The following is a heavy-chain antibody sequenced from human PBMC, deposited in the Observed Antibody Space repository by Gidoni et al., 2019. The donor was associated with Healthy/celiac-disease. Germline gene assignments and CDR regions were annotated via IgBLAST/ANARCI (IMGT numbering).Heavy chain of an antibody. V-gene: IGHV4-61*01. D-gene: IGHD3-22*01. CDR2: IYYSGST. Sequence: QVQLQESGPGLVKPSETLSLTCTFSGSSVSSGSYYWSWIRQPPGKGLEWIGYIYYSGSTNYNPSLKSRVTISVDTSKNQFSLKLSSVTAADTAVYYCARDYYDSSGSGLYYFDYWGKGTLVTVSS. CDR1: GSSVSSGSYY. J-gene: IGHJ4*02. CDR3: ARDYYDSSGSGLYYFDY.